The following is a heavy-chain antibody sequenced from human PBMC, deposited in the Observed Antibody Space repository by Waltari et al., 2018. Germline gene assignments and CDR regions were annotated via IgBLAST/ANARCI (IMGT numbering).Heavy chain of an antibody. V-gene: IGHV4-31*03. CDR1: GGSISSGGYY. CDR3: ARTPLGAAGIYWFDP. J-gene: IGHJ5*02. CDR2: IYYSRST. D-gene: IGHD6-13*01. Sequence: QVQLQESGPGLVKPSQTLSLTCTVSGGSISSGGYYWSWIRQHPGKGLEWIGYIYYSRSTYYNPSLKSRVTISVDTSKNQFSLKLSSVTAADTAVYYCARTPLGAAGIYWFDPWGQGTLVTVSS.